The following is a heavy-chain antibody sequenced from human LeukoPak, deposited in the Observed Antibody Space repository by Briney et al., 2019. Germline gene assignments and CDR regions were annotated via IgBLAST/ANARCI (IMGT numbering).Heavy chain of an antibody. J-gene: IGHJ4*02. V-gene: IGHV3-30*04. D-gene: IGHD2-15*01. Sequence: GRSLRLSCAASGFPFSSFPLHWVRQAPGKGLEWVAFISSDGSDNYYADSVKGRFTISRDDSRNTLYLRMSSLRAEDAALYYCARDGEFGGSSCPDYWGQGTLVTVSS. CDR1: GFPFSSFP. CDR2: ISSDGSDN. CDR3: ARDGEFGGSSCPDY.